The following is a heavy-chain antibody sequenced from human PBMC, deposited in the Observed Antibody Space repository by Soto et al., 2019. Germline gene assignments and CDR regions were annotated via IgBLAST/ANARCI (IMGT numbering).Heavy chain of an antibody. V-gene: IGHV4-59*01. J-gene: IGHJ4*02. CDR2: IYYSGST. CDR3: ARGNDSGDYYFDY. Sequence: QVQLQESGPGLVKPSETLSLTCTVSSGSISFYYWSWIRQPPGKGLEWIGYIYYSGSTNYNPSLTTRVTISVDTSKNQFSLKLSSVTAADTAVYYCARGNDSGDYYFDYWGQGTLVTVSS. D-gene: IGHD4-17*01. CDR1: SGSISFYY.